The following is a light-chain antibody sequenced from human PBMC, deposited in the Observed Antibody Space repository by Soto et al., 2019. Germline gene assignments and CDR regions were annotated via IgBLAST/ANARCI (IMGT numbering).Light chain of an antibody. CDR2: QII. Sequence: QSGPTLPPPGSRSRGQSVTISCPGTTSDVGAYDYVSWYHQHPGKAPKLMIYQIIKRPSGVPDRFSGSKSGNTASLTVSALQAEDEADYYCSSFVTSNNFPYVCGSGTKVTV. J-gene: IGLJ1*01. V-gene: IGLV2-8*01. CDR1: TSDVGAYDY. CDR3: SSFVTSNNFPYV.